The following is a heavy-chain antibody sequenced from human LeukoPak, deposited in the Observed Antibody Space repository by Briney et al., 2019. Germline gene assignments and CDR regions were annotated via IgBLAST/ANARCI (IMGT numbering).Heavy chain of an antibody. CDR2: ITSGGGT. D-gene: IGHD2-15*01. Sequence: GGSLRLSCAASGFTFSSYGMSWVRQAPGKGLEWVSSITSGGGTSDADSVKGRFTISRDDSKNTLYLQMNSLRAEDTAIYYCAKSSAGRYDYWGQGTLVTVSS. CDR3: AKSSAGRYDY. CDR1: GFTFSSYG. V-gene: IGHV3-23*01. J-gene: IGHJ4*02.